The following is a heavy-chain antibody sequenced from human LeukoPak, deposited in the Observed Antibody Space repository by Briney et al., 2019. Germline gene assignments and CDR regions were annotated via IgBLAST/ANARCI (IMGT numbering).Heavy chain of an antibody. D-gene: IGHD5-12*01. CDR2: IIGGGGA. CDR3: AKDVRLSGYDEGGP. J-gene: IGHJ5*02. Sequence: PGGSLRLSCAASGFTLSIYAMSWVRQAPGRGLEWVSTIIGGGGAYYADSVRGRFTISRDDSKNTLYLQMSNLRAEDTAVYYCAKDVRLSGYDEGGPWGQGTLVTVSS. V-gene: IGHV3-23*01. CDR1: GFTLSIYA.